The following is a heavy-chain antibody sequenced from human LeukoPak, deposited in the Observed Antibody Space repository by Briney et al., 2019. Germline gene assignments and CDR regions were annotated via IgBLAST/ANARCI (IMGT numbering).Heavy chain of an antibody. CDR2: LDSDGSNT. J-gene: IGHJ4*02. D-gene: IGHD5-18*01. CDR1: GFIFSSHW. CDR3: VRGGSYTSGPFDS. Sequence: GGSLRLSCAASGFIFSSHWMQWVRQAPGKWLVWISRLDSDGSNTVYADSVQGRFTISRDNAKHTVYLQMNSLRVDDTAVYYCVRGGSYTSGPFDSWGQGTLVTISS. V-gene: IGHV3-74*01.